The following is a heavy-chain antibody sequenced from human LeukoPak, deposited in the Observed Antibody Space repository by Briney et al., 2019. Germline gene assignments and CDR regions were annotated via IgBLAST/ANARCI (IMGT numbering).Heavy chain of an antibody. D-gene: IGHD6-6*01. Sequence: SETLSLTCAVSGGSISSGGYSWSWIRQPPGKGLEWIGYIYHSGSTYYNPSLKSRVTISVDRSKNQFSLKLSSVTAADTAVYYCARESREGSSLVNWGQGTLVTVSS. CDR1: GGSISSGGYS. V-gene: IGHV4-30-2*01. CDR3: ARESREGSSLVN. CDR2: IYHSGST. J-gene: IGHJ4*02.